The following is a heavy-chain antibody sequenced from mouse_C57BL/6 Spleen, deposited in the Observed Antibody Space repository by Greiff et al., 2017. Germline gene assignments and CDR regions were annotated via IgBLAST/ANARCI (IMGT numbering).Heavy chain of an antibody. J-gene: IGHJ4*01. Sequence: QVQLQQPGAELVRPGSSVKLSCKASGYTFTSYWMHWVKQRPTQGLEWIGNIDPSDSETHYNQKFKDKATLTVDKSSSTAYMQLSSLTSEDSAVYYCARGGISGVTHYYAMDYWGQGTSVTVSS. CDR3: ARGGISGVTHYYAMDY. CDR1: GYTFTSYW. D-gene: IGHD2-5*01. V-gene: IGHV1-52*01. CDR2: IDPSDSET.